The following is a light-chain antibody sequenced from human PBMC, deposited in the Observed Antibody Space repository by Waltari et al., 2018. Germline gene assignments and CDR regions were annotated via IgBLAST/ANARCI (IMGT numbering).Light chain of an antibody. V-gene: IGLV1-44*01. J-gene: IGLJ3*02. Sequence: QAVLTQQPSASGAPGQMVSIPCSGTTSNIGINPFNWYRQPPGTAPNLLISSDYQRPSGVPDRFFGSRSGTSASLAISGLLSEDEADYYCATWDDSLNGWVFGGGTKLTVL. CDR3: ATWDDSLNGWV. CDR2: SDY. CDR1: TSNIGINP.